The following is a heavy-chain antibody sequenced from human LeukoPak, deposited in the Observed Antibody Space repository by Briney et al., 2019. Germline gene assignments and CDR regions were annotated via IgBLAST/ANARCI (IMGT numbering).Heavy chain of an antibody. CDR2: ISYDGSNK. J-gene: IGHJ4*02. D-gene: IGHD4/OR15-4a*01. Sequence: PGGSLRLSCTVSGFTVSSNSMSWVRQAPGKGLEWVTLISYDGSNKYYEDSVKGRFTISRDNSKNTLYLQMNSLRAEDTAVYYCAKDRHYSSNVFDYWGQGTMVTVSS. CDR1: GFTVSSNS. V-gene: IGHV3-30*18. CDR3: AKDRHYSSNVFDY.